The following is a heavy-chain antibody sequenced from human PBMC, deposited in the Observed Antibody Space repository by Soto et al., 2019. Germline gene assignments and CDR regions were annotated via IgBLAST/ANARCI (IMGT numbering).Heavy chain of an antibody. CDR3: ARIAASGWGWDV. Sequence: EVQLVESGGGLVQPGGSLRLSCVDSGFTFSRYWMSWVRQAPVKGLEWVGNIKQDGSEENYVDSVKGRFTISRDNAKNSIYLQMNGLRAEDTAVYYCARIAASGWGWDVWGQGTTVVVSS. CDR1: GFTFSRYW. D-gene: IGHD6-13*01. J-gene: IGHJ6*02. CDR2: IKQDGSEE. V-gene: IGHV3-7*01.